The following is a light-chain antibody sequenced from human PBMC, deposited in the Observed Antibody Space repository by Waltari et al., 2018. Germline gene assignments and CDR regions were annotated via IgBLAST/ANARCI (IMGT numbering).Light chain of an antibody. CDR2: GAS. Sequence: DVQMTQSPSSVSASVGDRVTITCRASQDITTWIAWYQQKPGEAPKLLISGASDLYTGVPSRFSGSGFGTDFTLPISSLQPEDFATYFCQQANSFPYTFGQGTKLEIK. CDR1: QDITTW. J-gene: IGKJ2*01. CDR3: QQANSFPYT. V-gene: IGKV1-12*01.